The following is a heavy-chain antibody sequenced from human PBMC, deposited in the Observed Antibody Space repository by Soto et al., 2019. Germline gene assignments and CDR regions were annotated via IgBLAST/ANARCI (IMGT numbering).Heavy chain of an antibody. CDR3: ARGTTVETGNY. D-gene: IGHD4-17*01. V-gene: IGHV1-18*01. CDR1: GYTFTSYG. Sequence: QVQLVQSGAEVKKPGASVKVSCKASGYTFTSYGFSWVRQAPGQGLEWMGWISAYNGNTKNAQKPQGRVTMTTDTTTSTANMELRSLIPNDRAVYYCARGTTVETGNYWGQGTLVTVSS. CDR2: ISAYNGNT. J-gene: IGHJ4*02.